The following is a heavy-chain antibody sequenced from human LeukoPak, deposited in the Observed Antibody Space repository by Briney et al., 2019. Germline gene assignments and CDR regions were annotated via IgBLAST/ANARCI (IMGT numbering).Heavy chain of an antibody. V-gene: IGHV1-46*01. CDR2: INPSGGST. CDR1: GYTFTSYY. Sequence: ASVKVSCKASGYTFTSYYMHWVRQAPGQGLEWMGLINPSGGSTSYAQKFQGRVTMTRDTSTSTVYMELSSLRSEDTAVYYCARGSRTYYYDSSGPGGYWGQGTLVTVSS. J-gene: IGHJ4*02. CDR3: ARGSRTYYYDSSGPGGY. D-gene: IGHD3-22*01.